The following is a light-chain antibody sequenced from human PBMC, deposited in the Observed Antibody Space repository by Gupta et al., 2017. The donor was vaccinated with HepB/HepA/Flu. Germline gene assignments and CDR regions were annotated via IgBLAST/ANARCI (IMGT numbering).Light chain of an antibody. J-gene: IGKJ4*01. Sequence: DILMTQSPSSLSASVGDRVTITCRASQSIVIYLSWYQQKPGKAPKLLIYAASKGESGVPARFSGSGWGRDVTLTISRLQHEDFATYYWQQSYSTPTFGRGTKVDIK. V-gene: IGKV1-39*01. CDR2: AAS. CDR3: QQSYSTPT. CDR1: QSIVIY.